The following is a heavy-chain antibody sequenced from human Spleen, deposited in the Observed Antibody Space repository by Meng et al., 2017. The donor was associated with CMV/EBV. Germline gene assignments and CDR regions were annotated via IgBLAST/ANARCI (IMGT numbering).Heavy chain of an antibody. Sequence: GESLKISCAASGFTFSSYGMHWVRQAPGKGLEWVAFIRYDGSNKYYADSVKGRFTISRDNSKNTLYLQMNSLRAEDTAVYYCAKVPVGASGSGYWDQGTLVTVSS. CDR3: AKVPVGASGSGY. D-gene: IGHD1-26*01. V-gene: IGHV3-30*02. J-gene: IGHJ4*02. CDR1: GFTFSSYG. CDR2: IRYDGSNK.